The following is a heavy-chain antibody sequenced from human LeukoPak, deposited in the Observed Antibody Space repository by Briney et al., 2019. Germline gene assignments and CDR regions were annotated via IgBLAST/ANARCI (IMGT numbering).Heavy chain of an antibody. CDR1: GFTFSSYE. J-gene: IGHJ4*02. CDR2: ISSSGSTI. CDR3: AKDGGYYDSSGHIDY. Sequence: GGSLRLSCAASGFTFSSYEMNWVRQAPGKGLEWVSYISSSGSTIYYADSVKGRFTISRDNAENSLYLQMNSLRAEDTALYYCAKDGGYYDSSGHIDYWGQGTLVTVSS. V-gene: IGHV3-48*03. D-gene: IGHD3-22*01.